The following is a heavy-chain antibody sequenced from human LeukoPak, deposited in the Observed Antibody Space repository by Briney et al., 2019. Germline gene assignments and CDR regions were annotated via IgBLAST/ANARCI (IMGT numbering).Heavy chain of an antibody. CDR2: INPSGGST. CDR1: GYTFTSYY. J-gene: IGHJ6*02. V-gene: IGHV1-46*01. D-gene: IGHD2-2*01. CDR3: ARERYQLLSSYYGMDV. Sequence: ASVKVSCKASGYTFTSYYMHWVRQAPGQGLEWMGKINPSGGSTSYAQKFQGRVTMTTDTSTSTAYMELRSLRSDDTAVYYCARERYQLLSSYYGMDVWGQGTTVTVSS.